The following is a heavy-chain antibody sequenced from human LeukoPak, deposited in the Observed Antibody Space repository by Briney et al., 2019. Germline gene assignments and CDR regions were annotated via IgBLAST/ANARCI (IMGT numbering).Heavy chain of an antibody. CDR1: GGSFIGYY. V-gene: IGHV4-34*01. CDR3: ARGTSGYGLDY. J-gene: IGHJ4*02. D-gene: IGHD5-12*01. CDR2: INHSGST. Sequence: PSETLSLTCAVYGGSFIGYYWSWIRQPPGKGLEWIGEINHSGSTNYNPSLKSRVTISVDTSKNQFSLKLSSVTAADTAVYHCARGTSGYGLDYWGQGTLVTVSS.